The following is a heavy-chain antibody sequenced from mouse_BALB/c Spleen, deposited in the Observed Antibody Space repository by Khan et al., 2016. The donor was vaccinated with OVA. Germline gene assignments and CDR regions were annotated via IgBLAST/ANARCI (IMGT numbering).Heavy chain of an antibody. CDR3: ARSGTISTVVATDFDS. D-gene: IGHD1-1*01. V-gene: IGHV3-2*02. Sequence: EVQLVESGPGLVKPSQSLSLTCTVTGYSITSDYAWNWIRQFPGNKLEWMGYIKDSGSTSYNPSLKSRISITRNTYQNQFFLQFSSVTTEDTATYACARSGTISTVVATDFDSWGQGTTLTVSS. CDR2: IKDSGST. CDR1: GYSITSDYA. J-gene: IGHJ2*01.